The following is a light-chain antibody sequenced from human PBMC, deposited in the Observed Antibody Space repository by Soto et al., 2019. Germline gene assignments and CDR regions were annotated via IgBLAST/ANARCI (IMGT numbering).Light chain of an antibody. V-gene: IGKV2-28*01. CDR1: QSLLHSNGYNY. CDR3: MQALQTPWT. Sequence: DIVMTQSPLSLPVTPGEPASISCRSSQSLLHSNGYNYLDWYLQKPGQSPQLLIYLGSNRASGVPDRFGGSGSGTDFTLKISRVEAEDVGVYYCMQALQTPWTFDQGTKVEIK. J-gene: IGKJ1*01. CDR2: LGS.